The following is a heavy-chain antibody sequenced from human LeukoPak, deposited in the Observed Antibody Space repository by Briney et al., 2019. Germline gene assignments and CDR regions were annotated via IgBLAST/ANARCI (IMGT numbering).Heavy chain of an antibody. CDR3: AMDYYDINGYSRGWDY. D-gene: IGHD3-16*01. J-gene: IGHJ4*02. Sequence: GRSLRLSCAASGFTFSSYPLHWIRQAPGEGLEWVAVTSSDDRNEDYGDSVKGRFTVSRDISKKSVYLQMNSLTTEDTAVYYCAMDYYDINGYSRGWDYWGRGTLVIVSS. V-gene: IGHV3-30*01. CDR2: TSSDDRNE. CDR1: GFTFSSYP.